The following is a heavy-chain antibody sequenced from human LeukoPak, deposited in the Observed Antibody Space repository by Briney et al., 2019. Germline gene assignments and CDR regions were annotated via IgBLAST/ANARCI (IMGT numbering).Heavy chain of an antibody. Sequence: GGSLRLSCAASGFIASNYSMHWVRQAPGKGLEWVAVVSYYGGEKYYADSVKGRFTISRDNSKNMLYLQINSLRVEDTAIYFCAKGRGDGEDYFDYWGQGTLVTVSS. V-gene: IGHV3-30*18. CDR2: VSYYGGEK. J-gene: IGHJ4*02. D-gene: IGHD4-17*01. CDR1: GFIASNYS. CDR3: AKGRGDGEDYFDY.